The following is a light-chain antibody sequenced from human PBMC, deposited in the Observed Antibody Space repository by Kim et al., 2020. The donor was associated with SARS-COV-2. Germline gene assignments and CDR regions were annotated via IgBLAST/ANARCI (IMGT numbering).Light chain of an antibody. V-gene: IGKV3-20*01. J-gene: IGKJ1*01. CDR1: QSISSSY. CDR3: QQYGSSPT. Sequence: EIVLTQSPGTLSLSPGERATLSCRASQSISSSYFAWYQHKPGQAPRLLIFGASSRAAGIPDRFSGSGSGPDFTLTISGLEPEDFAVYYCQQYGSSPTFGQGTKVDIK. CDR2: GAS.